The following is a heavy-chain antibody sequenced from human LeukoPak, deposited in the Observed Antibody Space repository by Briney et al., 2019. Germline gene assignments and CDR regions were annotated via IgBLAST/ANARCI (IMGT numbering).Heavy chain of an antibody. J-gene: IGHJ4*02. CDR1: GFTFNTFA. CDR2: IGASGSNT. V-gene: IGHV3-23*01. CDR3: AKGRGTGTYYFDY. Sequence: GGSLRLSCAASGFTFNTFAMNWVRQVPVKGLEWVSGIGASGSNTYYADSVKGRFTISRDNSKNALYLQMNSLRAEDTAVYYCAKGRGTGTYYFDYWGRGILVTVSS. D-gene: IGHD3/OR15-3a*01.